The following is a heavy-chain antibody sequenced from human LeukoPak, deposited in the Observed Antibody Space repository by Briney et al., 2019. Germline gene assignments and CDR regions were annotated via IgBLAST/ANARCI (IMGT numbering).Heavy chain of an antibody. V-gene: IGHV1-69*13. CDR2: IIPIFGTS. D-gene: IGHD2-8*01. CDR3: ARDNDFDY. J-gene: IGHJ4*02. Sequence: ASVKVSCKTSGGTFSTYAISWVRQAPGQGLEWMGGIIPIFGTSNYAQKFQGRVTITADESTSTAYMELSSLRSEDTAFYYCARDNDFDYWGQGTLVTVSS. CDR1: GGTFSTYA.